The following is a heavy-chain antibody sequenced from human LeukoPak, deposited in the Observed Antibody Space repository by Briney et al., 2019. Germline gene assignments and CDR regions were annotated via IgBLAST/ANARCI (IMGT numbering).Heavy chain of an antibody. V-gene: IGHV4-39*07. D-gene: IGHD6-19*01. CDR3: ARDPGIAVAGTGDY. CDR1: GGSISSSSYY. CDR2: IYYSGST. J-gene: IGHJ4*02. Sequence: SETLSLTCTVSGGSISSSSYYWGWIRQPPGKGLEWIGSIYYSGSTYYNPSLKSRVTISVDTSKNQFSLKLSSVTAADTAVYYCARDPGIAVAGTGDYWGQGTLVTVSS.